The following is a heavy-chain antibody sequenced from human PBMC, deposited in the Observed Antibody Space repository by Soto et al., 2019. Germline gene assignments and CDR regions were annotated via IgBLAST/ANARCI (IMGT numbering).Heavy chain of an antibody. CDR2: IYHSGST. V-gene: IGHV4-30-4*01. CDR3: ARAMNLASSYNWFDP. Sequence: SETLSLTCTVSGGSISSGVYYWSWIRQPPGKGLEWIGYIYHSGSTYYNPSLKSRVTVSVDTSNNQFSLKLSSVTAADTAVYFCARAMNLASSYNWFDPWGQGTLVTVYS. CDR1: GGSISSGVYY. J-gene: IGHJ5*02.